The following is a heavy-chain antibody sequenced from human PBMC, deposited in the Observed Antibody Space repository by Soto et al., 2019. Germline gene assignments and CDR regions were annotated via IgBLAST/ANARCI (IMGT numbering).Heavy chain of an antibody. CDR1: GFTFRSHE. V-gene: IGHV3-13*01. CDR2: IGTGGET. Sequence: GGSLRLSCAGSGFTFRSHEMHWVRQGTGKGLEWVSGIGTGGETYYPGSVKVRFTISRENAKNSLYLQMNSLISGDTAVYYCARWGGNDNWHFDRWGRGTLVTVAS. CDR3: ARWGGNDNWHFDR. D-gene: IGHD1-1*01. J-gene: IGHJ2*01.